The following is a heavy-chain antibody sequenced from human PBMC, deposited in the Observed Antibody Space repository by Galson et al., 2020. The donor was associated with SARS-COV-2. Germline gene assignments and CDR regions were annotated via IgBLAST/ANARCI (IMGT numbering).Heavy chain of an antibody. J-gene: IGHJ1*01. V-gene: IGHV3-7*01. CDR1: GFTFSNYW. CDR2: IKQYGSER. Sequence: GGSLRLSCRGPGFTFSNYWMNWVRQAPWQGLEWVANIKQYGSERYYVESVKGRFTISRDNAQNSLYLQMDSLRDDDTAVYFCAGGSRFYDFWRGRAEYFQHWGLGTLVTVSS. CDR3: AGGSRFYDFWRGRAEYFQH. D-gene: IGHD3-3*01.